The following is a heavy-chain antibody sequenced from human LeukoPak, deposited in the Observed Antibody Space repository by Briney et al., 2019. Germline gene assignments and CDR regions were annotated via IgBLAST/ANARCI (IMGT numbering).Heavy chain of an antibody. D-gene: IGHD6-13*01. CDR1: GFTFDDYG. CDR2: INWNGGST. J-gene: IGHJ6*03. Sequence: PGGSLRLSCAASGFTFDDYGMSWVRQAPGKGVEWVSGINWNGGSTGYADSVKGRFTISRDNAKNSLYLQMNSLRAEDTALYYCARDGVAAAGTYYYYYMDVWGKGTTVTVSS. V-gene: IGHV3-20*04. CDR3: ARDGVAAAGTYYYYYMDV.